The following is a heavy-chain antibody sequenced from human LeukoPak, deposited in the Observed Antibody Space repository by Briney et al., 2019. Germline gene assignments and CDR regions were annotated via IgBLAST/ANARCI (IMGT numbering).Heavy chain of an antibody. CDR1: GDSISGSPYY. J-gene: IGHJ4*02. CDR2: VYYSGGT. D-gene: IGHD3-10*01. Sequence: WETLSLTCTVFGDSISGSPYYWGWLRQPPGKGLEWIGSVYYSGGTYYNPSRKSRATISADTSKNQLSLKLSSVTAADTAVYYCARRSASLLTYYYGSGSHPYFDCWGQGTLVTVSS. V-gene: IGHV4-39*07. CDR3: ARRSASLLTYYYGSGSHPYFDC.